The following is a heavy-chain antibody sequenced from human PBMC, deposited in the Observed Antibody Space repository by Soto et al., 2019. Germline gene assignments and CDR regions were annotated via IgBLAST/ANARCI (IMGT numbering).Heavy chain of an antibody. CDR2: IAYDGSNN. CDR3: AKDLATVSTDYYYYAMDV. J-gene: IGHJ6*02. D-gene: IGHD4-4*01. Sequence: QVQLVESGGGVVQPGRSLRLSCETSGFTFSHYGMHWVRQAPGKGLEWVALIAYDGSNNYYADSVKGRFAISRDNSKNTLYLQMNRLRAEETAVYYCAKDLATVSTDYYYYAMDVWGLGTTVTVSS. V-gene: IGHV3-30*18. CDR1: GFTFSHYG.